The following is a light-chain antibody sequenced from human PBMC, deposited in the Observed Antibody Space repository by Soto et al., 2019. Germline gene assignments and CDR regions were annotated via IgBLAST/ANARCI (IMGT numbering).Light chain of an antibody. CDR1: SNDIGGYNY. CDR3: AAWDDSLNGYV. CDR2: SNN. V-gene: IGLV2-14*03. Sequence: QSALTQPASVSGSPGQSITISCTGTSNDIGGYNYVSWYQQHPGEAPKLIIYSNNQRPSGVPDRFSGSKSGTSASLAVSGLQSEDEADYYCAAWDDSLNGYVFGTGTKVTVL. J-gene: IGLJ1*01.